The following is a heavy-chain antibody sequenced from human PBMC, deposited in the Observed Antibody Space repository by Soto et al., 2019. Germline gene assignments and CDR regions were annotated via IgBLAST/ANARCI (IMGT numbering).Heavy chain of an antibody. Sequence: PWGSLRLSCAASGFTFSSYGMTWVRQAPGKGLEWVSGISNSGGSKAYAESVKGRFTISRDNPKNTLYLQMDSLRAEDTAIYYCGRVSYVNGPYDYWGQGALVTVSS. D-gene: IGHD2-8*01. J-gene: IGHJ4*02. CDR1: GFTFSSYG. CDR3: GRVSYVNGPYDY. CDR2: ISNSGGSK. V-gene: IGHV3-23*01.